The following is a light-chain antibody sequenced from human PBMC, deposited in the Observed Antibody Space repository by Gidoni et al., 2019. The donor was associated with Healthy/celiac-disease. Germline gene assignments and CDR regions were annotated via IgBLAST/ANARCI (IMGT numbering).Light chain of an antibody. CDR1: RSMLYRSNNKND. J-gene: IGKJ2*01. Sequence: DIVMTQSPDSLTVSLGERATINCKSSRSMLYRSNNKNDLAWYQQKPGQPPKLLIYWASTRESGVPDRFSGSGSGTDFTLTISSLQAEDVAIYYCQQYYTTPYTFGQGTKLEIK. CDR3: QQYYTTPYT. CDR2: WAS. V-gene: IGKV4-1*01.